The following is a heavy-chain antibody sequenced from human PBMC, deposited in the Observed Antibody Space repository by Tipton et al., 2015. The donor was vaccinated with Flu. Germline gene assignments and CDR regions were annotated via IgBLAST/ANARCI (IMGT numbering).Heavy chain of an antibody. Sequence: GSLRLSCAASGFTFNTHTMNWVRQAPGKGLEWVSSISSSSSYIYYADSVNGRLTISGDNAKNSLCLQISPLRAEDTAVDYCARDHLVGVAGMDVWGQGP. CDR3: ARDHLVGVAGMDV. J-gene: IGHJ6*02. V-gene: IGHV3-21*01. CDR2: ISSSSSYI. D-gene: IGHD1-26*01. CDR1: GFTFNTHT.